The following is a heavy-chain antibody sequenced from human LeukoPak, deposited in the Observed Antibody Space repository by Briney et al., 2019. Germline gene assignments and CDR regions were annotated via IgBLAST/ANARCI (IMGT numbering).Heavy chain of an antibody. CDR2: MNPNSGNT. CDR1: GYAFTSYG. D-gene: IGHD2-2*02. CDR3: ATVGYCSSTSCYTGDY. Sequence: GASVKVSCKASGYAFTSYGISWVRQATGQGLEWMGWMNPNSGNTGYAQKFQGRVTMTRNTSISTAYMELSSLRSEDTAVYYCATVGYCSSTSCYTGDYWGQGTLVTVSS. V-gene: IGHV1-8*02. J-gene: IGHJ4*02.